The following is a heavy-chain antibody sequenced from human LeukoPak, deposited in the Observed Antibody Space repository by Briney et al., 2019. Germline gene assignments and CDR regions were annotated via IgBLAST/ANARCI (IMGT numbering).Heavy chain of an antibody. V-gene: IGHV3-48*01. D-gene: IGHD1-1*01. CDR2: IGIDSGNT. Sequence: GGSLRLSCTASGFPFIEYSMNWVRQAPGKGLEWISYIGIDSGNTKYADSVRGRFTISADKAKNSLHLQMNSLRVEDTAVYYCARDHNYAFDNWGQGTLVSAAS. CDR1: GFPFIEYS. CDR3: ARDHNYAFDN. J-gene: IGHJ4*02.